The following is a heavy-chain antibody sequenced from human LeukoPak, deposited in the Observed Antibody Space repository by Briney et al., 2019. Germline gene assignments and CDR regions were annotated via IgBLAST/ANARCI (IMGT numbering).Heavy chain of an antibody. V-gene: IGHV3-23*01. CDR3: AKDLTRGSYSALDY. CDR2: IRGSGGST. D-gene: IGHD1-26*01. J-gene: IGHJ4*02. Sequence: PGGSLRLSCAASGFTFSSYAMSWVRQAPGKGLEWVSAIRGSGGSTYYADSVKGRFTISRDNSKNTLYLQMNSLRAEDTALYYCAKDLTRGSYSALDYWGQGTLVTVSS. CDR1: GFTFSSYA.